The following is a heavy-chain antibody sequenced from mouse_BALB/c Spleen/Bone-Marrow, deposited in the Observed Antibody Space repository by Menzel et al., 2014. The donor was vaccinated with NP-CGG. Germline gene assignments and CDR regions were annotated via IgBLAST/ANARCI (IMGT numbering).Heavy chain of an antibody. Sequence: VQRVESGPELARPGVSVKISCKGSGYTFTDYAMHWVKQSHAKSLEWIGVISTYSVNTNYNQKFKVKATMTVDKSSSTAYMELARLTTEDSPIYCCARRTNLQEDLDVWGAGTTVTVSS. CDR2: ISTYSVNT. CDR1: GYTFTDYA. CDR3: ARRTNLQEDLDV. V-gene: IGHV1-67*01. D-gene: IGHD1-3*01. J-gene: IGHJ1*01.